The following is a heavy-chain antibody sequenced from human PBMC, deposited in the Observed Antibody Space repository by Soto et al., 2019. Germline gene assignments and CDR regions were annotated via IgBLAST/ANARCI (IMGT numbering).Heavy chain of an antibody. CDR2: ISGSGGST. V-gene: IGHV3-23*01. J-gene: IGHJ5*02. Sequence: GGSLRLSCAASGFTFSSYAMSWVRQAPGKGLEWVSAISGSGGSTHYADSVKGRFTISRDNSKNTPYLQMNSLRAEDTAVYYCAKVCGWIPGNWSDPWGQGTLVTVSS. D-gene: IGHD5-18*01. CDR3: AKVCGWIPGNWSDP. CDR1: GFTFSSYA.